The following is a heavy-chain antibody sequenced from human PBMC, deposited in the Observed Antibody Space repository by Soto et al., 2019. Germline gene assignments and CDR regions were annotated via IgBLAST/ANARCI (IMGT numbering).Heavy chain of an antibody. V-gene: IGHV5-51*01. Sequence: GESLKICCKGFGYSFSSYWIGWVRQTPGKGLKWMGIIYPGNSDTRNSPTLQGQDTISADKSTSTAYLQWSSLKDSDTAIYNRTIHSVYDSPGHYDFWGQGTLVSGSS. CDR1: GYSFSSYW. CDR3: TIHSVYDSPGHYDF. J-gene: IGHJ4*02. CDR2: IYPGNSDT. D-gene: IGHD3-22*01.